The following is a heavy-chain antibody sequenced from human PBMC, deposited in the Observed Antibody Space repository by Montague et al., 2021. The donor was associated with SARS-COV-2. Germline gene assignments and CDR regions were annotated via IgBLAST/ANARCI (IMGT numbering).Heavy chain of an antibody. J-gene: IGHJ4*02. Sequence: SETRSLTCAVYGGSFSGYYWTWIRQPPGKGLEWIGEIDDRGRTTYNPSLKSRVAISSDTPKNQFSLNLTSVTAADAAVYYCARGGGFRNHFGSGSLHYWGQGTLVTVSS. CDR1: GGSFSGYY. V-gene: IGHV4-34*01. CDR3: ARGGGFRNHFGSGSLHY. D-gene: IGHD3-10*01. CDR2: IDDRGRT.